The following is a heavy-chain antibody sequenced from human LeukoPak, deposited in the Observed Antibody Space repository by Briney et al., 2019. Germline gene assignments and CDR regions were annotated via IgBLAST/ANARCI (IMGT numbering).Heavy chain of an antibody. Sequence: GGSLRLSCAASGFTFSSYAMSWVRQAPGKGLEWVSAISGSGGSTYYADSVKGRFTISRDNSKNTLYLQMNSLRAEDTAVYYCAKVFQRTYYCDSSALDAFDIWGQGTMVTVSS. D-gene: IGHD3-22*01. CDR2: ISGSGGST. V-gene: IGHV3-23*01. CDR3: AKVFQRTYYCDSSALDAFDI. CDR1: GFTFSSYA. J-gene: IGHJ3*02.